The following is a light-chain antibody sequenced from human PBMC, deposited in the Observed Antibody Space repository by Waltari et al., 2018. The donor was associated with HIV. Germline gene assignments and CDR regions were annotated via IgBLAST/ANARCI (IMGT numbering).Light chain of an antibody. J-gene: IGKJ1*01. CDR1: QSVNSNY. Sequence: EIVLTQSPGTLSLSPGERATLSCRASQSVNSNYLAWYQQKPGQAPRLLIYGASRRATGIPNRFSGSGSGTDFTLTVSRLEPEDSAVYYCQQYGTSPRTFGRGTKVEI. V-gene: IGKV3-20*01. CDR3: QQYGTSPRT. CDR2: GAS.